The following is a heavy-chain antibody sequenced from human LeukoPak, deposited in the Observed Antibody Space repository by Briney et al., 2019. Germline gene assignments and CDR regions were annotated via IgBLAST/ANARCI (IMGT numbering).Heavy chain of an antibody. CDR1: GVSISSGGYY. CDR2: IYYSGST. Sequence: SETLSLTCTVSGVSISSGGYYWSWIRQHPGKGLEWIGYIYYSGSTYYNPSLKSRVTISVDTSKNQFSLKLSSVTAADTAVYYYARWYYYDSSGYRLLGSFDYWGQGTLVTVSS. D-gene: IGHD3-22*01. V-gene: IGHV4-31*03. J-gene: IGHJ4*02. CDR3: ARWYYYDSSGYRLLGSFDY.